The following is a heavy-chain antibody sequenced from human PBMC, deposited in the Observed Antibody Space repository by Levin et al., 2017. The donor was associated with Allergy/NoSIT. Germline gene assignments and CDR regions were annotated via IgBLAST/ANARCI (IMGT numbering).Heavy chain of an antibody. Sequence: ASVKVSCKASGYTFTSYGINWVRQAPGQGLEWMGWISPYNENTDYAQNLQGRVTMTTDTSTSTAYMELRSLSSDDTAVYYCARDAGSGWYEGGFDSWGQGTLVTVSS. V-gene: IGHV1-18*01. J-gene: IGHJ4*02. D-gene: IGHD6-19*01. CDR2: ISPYNENT. CDR1: GYTFTSYG. CDR3: ARDAGSGWYEGGFDS.